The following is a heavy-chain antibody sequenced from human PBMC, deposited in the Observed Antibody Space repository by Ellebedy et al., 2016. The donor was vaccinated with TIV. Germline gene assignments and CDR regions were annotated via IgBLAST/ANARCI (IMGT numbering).Heavy chain of an antibody. V-gene: IGHV1-69*13. J-gene: IGHJ6*02. Sequence: ASVKVSCXASAGTFRSYAISWVRQAPGRGLEWMGGIIPMFGTPNYAQKFQDRVTITADDSTRTAYMELRSLRSEDTAVYFCARSVVVAAIQYYYYAMDAWGQGTTVTVSS. D-gene: IGHD2-15*01. CDR1: AGTFRSYA. CDR2: IIPMFGTP. CDR3: ARSVVVAAIQYYYYAMDA.